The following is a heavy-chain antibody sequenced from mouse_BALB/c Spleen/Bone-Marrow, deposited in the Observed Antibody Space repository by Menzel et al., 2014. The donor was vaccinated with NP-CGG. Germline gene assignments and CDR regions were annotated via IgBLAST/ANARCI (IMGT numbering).Heavy chain of an antibody. V-gene: IGHV1-77*01. CDR1: GYTFTDYY. D-gene: IGHD1-2*01. Sequence: VMLVESGAELARPGASVELSCKASGYTFTDYYINWMKQRTGQGLEWIGEIYPGSDNTYYNEKFKGKATLTADKSSSTTYMQLSSLTSEDSAVYFCARTTTATSYWGQGTLVTVSA. J-gene: IGHJ3*01. CDR2: IYPGSDNT. CDR3: ARTTTATSY.